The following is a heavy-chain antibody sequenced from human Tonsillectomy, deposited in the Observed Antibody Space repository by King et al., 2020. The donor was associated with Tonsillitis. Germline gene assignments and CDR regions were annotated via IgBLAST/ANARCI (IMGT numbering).Heavy chain of an antibody. V-gene: IGHV3-11*06. Sequence: VQLVESGGHLVKPGGSLRLSCAASGFTFSDYYMSWIRQAPGKGLEWVSYISPSRSGRNYTNYADSVKGRFTISRDDAKNSLYLQMNSLRAEDTAVYYCARQNVVQLFGESTYSFDSWGQGSLVTDSS. CDR1: GFTFSDYY. CDR2: ISPSRSGRNYT. J-gene: IGHJ4*02. CDR3: ARQNVVQLFGESTYSFDS. D-gene: IGHD3-10*01.